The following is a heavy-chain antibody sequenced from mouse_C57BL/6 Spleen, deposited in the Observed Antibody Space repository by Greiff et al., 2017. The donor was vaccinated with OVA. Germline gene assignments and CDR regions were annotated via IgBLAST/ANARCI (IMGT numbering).Heavy chain of an antibody. Sequence: EVMLVESGGGLVKPGGSLKLSCAASGFTFSDYGMHWVRQAPEKGLEWVAYISSGSSTIYYADTVKGRFTISRDNAKNTLFLQMTSLRSEDTAMYYCARERAYYSNYFDYWGQGTTLTVSS. CDR3: ARERAYYSNYFDY. J-gene: IGHJ2*01. CDR1: GFTFSDYG. CDR2: ISSGSSTI. V-gene: IGHV5-17*01. D-gene: IGHD2-5*01.